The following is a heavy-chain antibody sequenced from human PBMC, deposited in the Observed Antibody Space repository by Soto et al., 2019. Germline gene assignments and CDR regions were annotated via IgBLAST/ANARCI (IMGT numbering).Heavy chain of an antibody. V-gene: IGHV4-39*01. J-gene: IGHJ4*02. D-gene: IGHD3-10*01. Sequence: TSETLSLTCTVSGGSISSSSYYWGWIRQPPGKGLEWIGSIYYSGSTYYNPSLKSRVTISVDTSKNQFSLKLSSVTAADTAVYYCARPLSGGDFGYWGQGTLVTVSS. CDR2: IYYSGST. CDR1: GGSISSSSYY. CDR3: ARPLSGGDFGY.